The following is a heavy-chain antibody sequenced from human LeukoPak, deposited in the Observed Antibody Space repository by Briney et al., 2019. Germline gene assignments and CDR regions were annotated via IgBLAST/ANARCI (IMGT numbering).Heavy chain of an antibody. D-gene: IGHD3-22*01. J-gene: IGHJ4*02. V-gene: IGHV3-11*05. Sequence: PGGSLRLSCAASGFTVSSNYMSWVRQAPGKGLEWVSYISSSSSYTNYADSVKGRFTISRGNAKNSLYLQMNSLRAEDTAVYYCARERPYYYDSSGYRYYFDYWGQGTLVTVSS. CDR1: GFTVSSNY. CDR3: ARERPYYYDSSGYRYYFDY. CDR2: ISSSSSYT.